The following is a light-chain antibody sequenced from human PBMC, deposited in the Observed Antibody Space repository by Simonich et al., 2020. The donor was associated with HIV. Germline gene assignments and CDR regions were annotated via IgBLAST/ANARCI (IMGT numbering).Light chain of an antibody. CDR1: QSVLYSSNNKNF. CDR3: QQYYSSPYT. Sequence: DIVMTQSPDPLAVSLGERATINCKSSQSVLYSSNNKNFLAWYQQKPGQPPKLLFYWASTRESGVTDRFSGSGSETDFTLTISSLQAEDVAIYYCQQYYSSPYTFGQGTKLEIK. J-gene: IGKJ2*01. V-gene: IGKV4-1*01. CDR2: WAS.